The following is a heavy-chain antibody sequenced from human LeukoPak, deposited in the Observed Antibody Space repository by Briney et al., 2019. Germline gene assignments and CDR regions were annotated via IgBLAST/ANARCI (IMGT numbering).Heavy chain of an antibody. Sequence: PGGSLRLSCAASGFAFSTFEMNWIRQAPGKGLEWISYIGSNGNTIYYTDSVKVRFTISRDNAKDSLFLQMNSLRAEDTALYYCVKGWRWLQFRGYFDSWGQGTLVTVSS. CDR1: GFAFSTFE. CDR3: VKGWRWLQFRGYFDS. CDR2: IGSNGNTI. V-gene: IGHV3-48*03. D-gene: IGHD5-24*01. J-gene: IGHJ4*02.